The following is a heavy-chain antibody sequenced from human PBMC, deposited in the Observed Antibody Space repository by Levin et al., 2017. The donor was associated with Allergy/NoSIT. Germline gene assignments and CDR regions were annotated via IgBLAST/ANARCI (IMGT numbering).Heavy chain of an antibody. J-gene: IGHJ6*02. CDR2: ISYDGSNK. CDR3: ARLMTTVTTDYYYGMDV. D-gene: IGHD4-17*01. V-gene: IGHV3-30*04. CDR1: GFTFSSYA. Sequence: GESLKISCAASGFTFSSYAMHWVRQAPGKGLEWVAVISYDGSNKYYADSVKGRFTISRDNSKNTLYLQMNSLRAEDTAVYYCARLMTTVTTDYYYGMDVWGQGTTVTVSS.